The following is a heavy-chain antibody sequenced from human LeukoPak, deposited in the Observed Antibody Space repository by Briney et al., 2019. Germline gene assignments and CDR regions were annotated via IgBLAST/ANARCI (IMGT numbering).Heavy chain of an antibody. V-gene: IGHV4-39*01. CDR3: ARGTVTINWFDP. J-gene: IGHJ5*02. CDR2: IYYSGST. D-gene: IGHD4-11*01. CDR1: GGSISGSSYY. Sequence: PSETLSLTCTVSGGSISGSSYYWGWIRQPPGKGLEWIGSIYYSGSTYYNPSLKSRGTISVDTSKNQFSLKLSSVTAADTAVYYCARGTVTINWFDPWGQGTLVTVSS.